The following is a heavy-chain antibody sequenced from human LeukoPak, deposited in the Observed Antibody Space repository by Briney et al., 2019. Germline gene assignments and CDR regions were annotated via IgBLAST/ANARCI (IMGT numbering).Heavy chain of an antibody. J-gene: IGHJ4*02. CDR1: GYTFTHQW. CDR3: ARHSDVIGAI. Sequence: GESLRISCKASGYTFTHQWIGWVRQMSGSGLEWMGIIYPRESDTIYSPSFQGHVTISADTSINTAYLEWSSLEASDTAIYYCARHSDVIGAIWGQGTLVTVSS. D-gene: IGHD3-10*01. CDR2: IYPRESDT. V-gene: IGHV5-51*01.